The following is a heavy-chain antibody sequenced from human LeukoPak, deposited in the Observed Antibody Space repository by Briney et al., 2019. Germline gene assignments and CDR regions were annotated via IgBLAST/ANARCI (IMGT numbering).Heavy chain of an antibody. CDR1: GFTFNAYA. CDR2: IRKDGNNE. V-gene: IGHV3-30*02. CDR3: AKDGRGVVVPAAIFFDY. Sequence: GGSLRLSCAASGFTFNAYAIHWVRQAPGKGLEWVAFIRKDGNNENYADSVKGRFTISRDNSKNTLYLQMNSLRAEDTAVYYCAKDGRGVVVPAAIFFDYWGQGTLVTVSS. D-gene: IGHD2-2*01. J-gene: IGHJ4*02.